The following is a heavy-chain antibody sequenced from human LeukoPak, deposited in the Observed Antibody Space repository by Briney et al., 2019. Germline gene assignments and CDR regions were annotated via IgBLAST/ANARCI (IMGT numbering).Heavy chain of an antibody. CDR2: ISGSGGST. Sequence: PGGSLRLSCAASGFTFSSYAMSWFRQAPGKGLEWVSAISGSGGSTYYADSVKGRFTISRDNSKNTLYLQMNSLRAEDTAVYYCAKGVRPGKNNMITFGGVIVPVDYWGQGTLVTVSS. J-gene: IGHJ4*02. CDR1: GFTFSSYA. V-gene: IGHV3-23*01. D-gene: IGHD3-16*02. CDR3: AKGVRPGKNNMITFGGVIVPVDY.